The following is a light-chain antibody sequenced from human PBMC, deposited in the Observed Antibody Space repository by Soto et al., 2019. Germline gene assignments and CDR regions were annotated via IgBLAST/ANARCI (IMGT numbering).Light chain of an antibody. CDR3: SSYTSSSHVV. V-gene: IGLV2-14*01. CDR1: SSDVGGYNY. J-gene: IGLJ2*01. Sequence: QSVLTQPASVSGSPGQSITISCTGTSSDVGGYNYVSWYQQHPGKAPKLMIYDVSNRPSGVSNRFSGSKSGNTASLTISGLQAEDEADYYCSSYTSSSHVVFGGGTKLT. CDR2: DVS.